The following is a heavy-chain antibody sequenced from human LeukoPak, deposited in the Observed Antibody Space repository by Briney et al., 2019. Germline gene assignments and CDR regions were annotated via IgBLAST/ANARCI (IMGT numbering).Heavy chain of an antibody. V-gene: IGHV4-38-2*02. CDR2: IYRSGST. CDR1: GYSISNGYY. Sequence: SETLSLTCTVSGYSISNGYYWDWIRQPPGRGLEWIGNIYRSGSTSYNPSPKRRFTISVDTSKHQFSLKVNSVTAADTAVYYCARRHSSGWFYYWGQGTLVTVSS. J-gene: IGHJ4*02. D-gene: IGHD6-19*01. CDR3: ARRHSSGWFYY.